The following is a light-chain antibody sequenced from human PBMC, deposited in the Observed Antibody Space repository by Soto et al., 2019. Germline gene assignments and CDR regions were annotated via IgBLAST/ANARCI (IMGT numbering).Light chain of an antibody. CDR2: DVN. V-gene: IGLV2-14*03. CDR3: NSYSTSSTPLV. CDR1: SSDVGHYDY. J-gene: IGLJ2*01. Sequence: QSALTQPASVSGSPGQSITISCTGTSSDVGHYDYVSWYQQHPGKAPRLMNYDVNNRPSGVSNRFSGSKSGNTASLTISGLQAEDEADYYCNSYSTSSTPLVFGGGTKVTVL.